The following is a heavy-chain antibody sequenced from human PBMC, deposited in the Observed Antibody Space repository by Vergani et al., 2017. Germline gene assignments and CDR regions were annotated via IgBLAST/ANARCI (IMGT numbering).Heavy chain of an antibody. V-gene: IGHV1-2*02. CDR1: GYTFTGYY. CDR3: ARASQAYCGGDCYTYYFQH. D-gene: IGHD2-21*02. J-gene: IGHJ1*01. CDR2: INPNSGGT. Sequence: QVQLVQSGAEVRKPGASVKVSCKASGYTFTGYYLHWVRQAPGQGLEWMGWINPNSGGTNYAQKFQGRVTMTRDTSISTAYMELSRLISDDTAVYYCARASQAYCGGDCYTYYFQHWGQGTLVTVSS.